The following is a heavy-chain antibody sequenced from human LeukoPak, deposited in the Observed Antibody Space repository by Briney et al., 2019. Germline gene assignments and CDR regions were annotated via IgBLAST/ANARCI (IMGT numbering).Heavy chain of an antibody. CDR3: ARGGKSYYVY. Sequence: ASVKVSCKASGYTFTSYNINWVRQATGQGLEWMGWMNPNSGNTGYAQKLQGRVTMTTDTSTSTAYMELRSLRSDDTAVYYCARGGKSYYVYWGQGTLVTVSS. V-gene: IGHV1-8*01. CDR2: MNPNSGNT. CDR1: GYTFTSYN. J-gene: IGHJ4*02. D-gene: IGHD3-10*01.